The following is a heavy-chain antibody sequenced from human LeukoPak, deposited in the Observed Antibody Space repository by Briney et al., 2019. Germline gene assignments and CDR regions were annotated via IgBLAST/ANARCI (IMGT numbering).Heavy chain of an antibody. J-gene: IGHJ5*02. CDR3: ARGVTSVWSS. CDR2: INHSGST. Sequence: SETLSLTCAVYGGSFSGYYWSWIRQPPGKGLEWIGEINHSGSTNYNPSLKSRVTISVDTSKNQFSLKLSSVTAADTAVYYCARGVTSVWSSWGQGTLVTVSS. CDR1: GGSFSGYY. D-gene: IGHD3-16*01. V-gene: IGHV4-34*01.